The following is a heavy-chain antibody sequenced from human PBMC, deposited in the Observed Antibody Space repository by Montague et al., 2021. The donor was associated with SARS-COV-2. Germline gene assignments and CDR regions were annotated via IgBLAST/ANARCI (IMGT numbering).Heavy chain of an antibody. V-gene: IGHV4-4*07. CDR3: ASGKYYDFWSGYYSHDYVSGMDV. J-gene: IGHJ6*02. D-gene: IGHD3-3*01. Sequence: SETLSLACTVSGGSISSYYWSWIRQSAGKGLEWIGRIHTSGSTDYNPSLNSRATMSVDTSKNQFSLKPSSVTAADTAVYYCASGKYYDFWSGYYSHDYVSGMDVWGQGTTVTVSS. CDR1: GGSISSYY. CDR2: IHTSGST.